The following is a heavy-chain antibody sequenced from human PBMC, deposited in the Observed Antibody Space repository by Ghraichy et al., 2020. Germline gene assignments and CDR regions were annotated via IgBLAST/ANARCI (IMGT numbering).Heavy chain of an antibody. J-gene: IGHJ6*02. V-gene: IGHV3-30*04. CDR1: GFTFSSYA. D-gene: IGHD6-13*01. CDR2: ISYDGSNK. Sequence: GALRLSCAASGFTFSSYAMHWVRQAPGKGLEWVAVISYDGSNKYYADSVKGRFTISRDNSKNTLYLQMNSLRAEDTAVYYCAREYSSSWYGMDVWGQGTTVTVSS. CDR3: AREYSSSWYGMDV.